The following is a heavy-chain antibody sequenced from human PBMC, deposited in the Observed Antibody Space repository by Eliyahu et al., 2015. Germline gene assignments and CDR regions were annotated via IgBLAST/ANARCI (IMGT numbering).Heavy chain of an antibody. D-gene: IGHD3-22*01. Sequence: EVQLVESGGGLVQPGGSLRLSCAASXFXFXXXAXXWVRQAPGKGLEWVSAISGSGGSTYYADSVKGRFTISRDNSKNTLYLQMNSLRAEDTSVYYCAKDPRAHYYDSSGYYSNYWGQGTLVTVSS. CDR3: AKDPRAHYYDSSGYYSNY. J-gene: IGHJ4*02. V-gene: IGHV3-23*04. CDR1: XFXFXXXA. CDR2: ISGSGGST.